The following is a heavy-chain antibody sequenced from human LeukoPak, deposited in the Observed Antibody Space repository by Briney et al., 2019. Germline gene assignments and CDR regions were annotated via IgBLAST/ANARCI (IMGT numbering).Heavy chain of an antibody. CDR2: ISGNSGAT. V-gene: IGHV3-23*01. Sequence: GGSLRLSCATSGFTFSSYPMSWVRQAPGRGLEWVSVISGNSGATYYADSVKGRFTISRDNAKNTVYLQMNNLRGEDTALYYCSKAGDTNYYRHGDYWGQGTLVTVSS. CDR1: GFTFSSYP. D-gene: IGHD4-11*01. J-gene: IGHJ4*02. CDR3: SKAGDTNYYRHGDY.